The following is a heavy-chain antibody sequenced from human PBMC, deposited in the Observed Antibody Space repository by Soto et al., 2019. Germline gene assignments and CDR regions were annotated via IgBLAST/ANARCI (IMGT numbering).Heavy chain of an antibody. V-gene: IGHV3-21*01. CDR2: ISSSSSYI. D-gene: IGHD1-26*01. J-gene: IGHJ4*02. CDR3: ARDYRSPC. CDR1: EFNFVSHS. Sequence: VPLRLSCAVSEFNFVSHSMHWVRQAPGKGLEWVSSISSSSSYIYYADSVKGRFTISRDNAKNSLYLQMNSLRAEDTAVYYCARDYRSPCWGQGTLVTVSS.